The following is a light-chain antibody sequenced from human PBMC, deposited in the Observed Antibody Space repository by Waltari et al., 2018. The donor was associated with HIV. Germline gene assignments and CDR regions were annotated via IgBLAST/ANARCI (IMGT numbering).Light chain of an antibody. CDR2: NNY. V-gene: IGLV1-44*01. Sequence: QSVLTQPPSASGTPGQRVTFSCSGSSSNIGSNPVDWYQKLPGTAPRLLIYNNYQRPSGVPDRFPGVKAGTSAALAIGGLQSEDEADYYWAAREDSLTGQVTLGAGTKLTGL. J-gene: IGLJ2*01. CDR3: AAREDSLTGQVT. CDR1: SSNIGSNP.